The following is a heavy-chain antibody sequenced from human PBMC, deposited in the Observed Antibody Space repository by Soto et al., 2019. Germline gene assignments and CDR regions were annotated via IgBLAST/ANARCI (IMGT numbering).Heavy chain of an antibody. CDR1: GFTFRSYG. Sequence: AGGSLRLSCAASGFTFRSYGMHWVRQAPGKGLEWVAVISYDGSNKYYADSVKGRFTISRDNSKNTRYMQMNSLRAEDTAVYYCAKEGGGCMSFAPWGQGTLGTLSP. V-gene: IGHV3-30*18. D-gene: IGHD2-8*01. CDR2: ISYDGSNK. CDR3: AKEGGGCMSFAP. J-gene: IGHJ5*02.